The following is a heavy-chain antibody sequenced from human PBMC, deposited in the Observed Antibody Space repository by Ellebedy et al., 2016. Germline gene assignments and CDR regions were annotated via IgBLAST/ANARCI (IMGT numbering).Heavy chain of an antibody. V-gene: IGHV4-34*01. J-gene: IGHJ4*02. CDR2: INHSGST. D-gene: IGHD3-22*01. CDR1: GGSFSGYY. CDR3: ARNEYYSDSSGYPHY. Sequence: SETLSLXXAVYGGSFSGYYWSWIRQPPGKGLEWIGEINHSGSTNYNPSLKSRVTISVDTSKNQFSLKLSSVTAADTAVYYCARNEYYSDSSGYPHYWGQGTLVTVSS.